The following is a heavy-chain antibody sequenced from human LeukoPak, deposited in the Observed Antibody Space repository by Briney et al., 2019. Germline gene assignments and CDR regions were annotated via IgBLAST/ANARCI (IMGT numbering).Heavy chain of an antibody. V-gene: IGHV1-2*02. CDR1: GYTFTGYY. CDR3: ARVYYYDSSGYITRY. J-gene: IGHJ4*02. CDR2: INPNSGGT. Sequence: EASVKVSCKASGYTFTGYYMHWVRQAPGQGLEWMGWINPNSGGTNYAQKFQGRVTMTRDTSISTAYMELSRLRSDDTAVYYCARVYYYDSSGYITRYWGQGTLVTVSS. D-gene: IGHD3-22*01.